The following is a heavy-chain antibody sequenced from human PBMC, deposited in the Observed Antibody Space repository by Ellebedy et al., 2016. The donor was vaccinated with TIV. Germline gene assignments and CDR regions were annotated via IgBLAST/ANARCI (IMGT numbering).Heavy chain of an antibody. CDR3: ARDGPTSWFGDESY. CDR2: ISYDGSNK. V-gene: IGHV3-30*03. D-gene: IGHD3-10*01. J-gene: IGHJ4*02. CDR1: GFTFSSYG. Sequence: GESLKISCAASGFTFSSYGMHWVRQTPGKGLEWVAVISYDGSNKYYADSVKGRFTISRDSSKNTLTLQMDSLRTEDTAIYYCARDGPTSWFGDESYWGQGTLVTVS.